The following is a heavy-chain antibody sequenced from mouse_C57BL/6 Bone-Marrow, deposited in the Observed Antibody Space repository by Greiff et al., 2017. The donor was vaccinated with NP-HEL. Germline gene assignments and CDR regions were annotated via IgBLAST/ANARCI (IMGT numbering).Heavy chain of an antibody. CDR1: GFSLTSYG. V-gene: IGHV2-2*01. CDR2: IWSGGST. J-gene: IGHJ2*01. Sequence: VKLKESGPGLVQPSQCLSITCTVSGFSLTSYGVHWVRQSPGKGLEWLGVIWSGGSTDYNAAFISRLSISKDNSKSQVFFKMNSLQADDTALYYCARNKGFYDYPCFDYWGQGTTLTVSS. CDR3: ARNKGFYDYPCFDY. D-gene: IGHD2-4*01.